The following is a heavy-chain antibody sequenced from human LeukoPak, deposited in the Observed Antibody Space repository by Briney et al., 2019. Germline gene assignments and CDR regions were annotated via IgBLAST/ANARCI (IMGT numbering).Heavy chain of an antibody. CDR2: IYYSGST. CDR3: ARGGYYYYYYSMDV. CDR1: GGSISSYY. V-gene: IGHV4-59*01. Sequence: PSETLSLTCTVSGGSISSYYWSWIRQPPGKGLEWIGYIYYSGSTNYNPSLKSRVTISVDTSKNQFSLKLSSVTAADTAVYYCARGGYYYYYYSMDVWGQGTTVTVSS. J-gene: IGHJ6*02.